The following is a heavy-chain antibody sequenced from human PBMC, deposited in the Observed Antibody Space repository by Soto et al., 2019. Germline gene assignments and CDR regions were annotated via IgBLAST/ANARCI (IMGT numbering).Heavy chain of an antibody. CDR3: ARDYYKYYDSSGYYRSPAY. CDR2: IWYDGSNK. CDR1: GFTFSSYG. D-gene: IGHD3-22*01. V-gene: IGHV3-33*01. J-gene: IGHJ4*02. Sequence: GGSLRLSCAASGFTFSSYGMHWVRQAPGKGLDWVAVIWYDGSNKYYADSVKGRFTISRDNSRNTLFLQMNSLRAEDTAVYYCARDYYKYYDSSGYYRSPAYWGQGTLVTVS.